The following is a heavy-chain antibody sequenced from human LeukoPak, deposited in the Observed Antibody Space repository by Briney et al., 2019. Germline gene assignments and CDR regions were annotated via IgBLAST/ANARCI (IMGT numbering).Heavy chain of an antibody. CDR3: AREPGYGGNGGYSDY. D-gene: IGHD4-23*01. J-gene: IGHJ4*02. V-gene: IGHV3-48*03. CDR1: GFTFSSYE. CDR2: ISSSGSTI. Sequence: GGSLRLSCAASGFTFSSYEMNWVRQAPGKGLEWVSYISSSGSTIYYADSVKGRFTISRDNAKNSLYLQMNSLRAEDTAVYYCAREPGYGGNGGYSDYWGQGILVTVSS.